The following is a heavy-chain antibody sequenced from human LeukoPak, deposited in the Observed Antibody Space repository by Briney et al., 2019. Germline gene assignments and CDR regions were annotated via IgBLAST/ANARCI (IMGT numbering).Heavy chain of an antibody. D-gene: IGHD3-16*01. V-gene: IGHV3-11*06. Sequence: GGSLRLSCAASGFTFSGYYMSWVRQAPGKGLEWVSYISGSSGYTKYADSVKGRFTISRDNAKNTLYLQMSSLRAEDTAVYYCARAGAYHFDNWGQGTLVTVSS. CDR1: GFTFSGYY. J-gene: IGHJ4*02. CDR3: ARAGAYHFDN. CDR2: ISGSSGYT.